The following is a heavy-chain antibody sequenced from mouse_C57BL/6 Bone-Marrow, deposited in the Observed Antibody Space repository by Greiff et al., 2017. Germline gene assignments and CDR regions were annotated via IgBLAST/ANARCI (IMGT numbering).Heavy chain of an antibody. CDR3: ARGRYSSY. V-gene: IGHV1-81*01. J-gene: IGHJ3*01. CDR1: GYTFTSYG. Sequence: VQRVESGAELARPGASVKLSCKASGYTFTSYGISWVKQRTGQGLEWIGEIYPRSGNTYYNEKFKGKATLTADKSSSTAYMELRSLTSEDSAVYFCARGRYSSYWGQGTLVTVSA. D-gene: IGHD1-1*01. CDR2: IYPRSGNT.